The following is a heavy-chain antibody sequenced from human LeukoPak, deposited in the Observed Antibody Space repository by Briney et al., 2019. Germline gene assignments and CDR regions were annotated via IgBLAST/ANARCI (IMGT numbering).Heavy chain of an antibody. Sequence: PGGSLRPSCAASGFTFSSYAMHWVRQAPGKGLEWVAVISYDGSNKYYADSVKGRFTISRDNSKNTLYLQMNSLRAEDTAVYYCARVGCSSTSCYTGVDYWGQGTLVTVSS. J-gene: IGHJ4*02. V-gene: IGHV3-30-3*01. CDR3: ARVGCSSTSCYTGVDY. CDR1: GFTFSSYA. CDR2: ISYDGSNK. D-gene: IGHD2-2*02.